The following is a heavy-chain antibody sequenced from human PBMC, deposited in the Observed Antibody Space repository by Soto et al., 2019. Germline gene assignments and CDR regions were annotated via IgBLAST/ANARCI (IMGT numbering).Heavy chain of an antibody. CDR2: IIPIFGTA. V-gene: IGHV1-69*13. D-gene: IGHD1-1*01. Sequence: GASVKVSCKASGGTFSSYAISWGRQAPGQGLEWMGGIIPIFGTANYAQKFQGRVTITADESTSTAYMELSSLRSEDTAVYYCARGVKLERRSVSYYGMDVWGQGTTVTVSS. CDR1: GGTFSSYA. J-gene: IGHJ6*02. CDR3: ARGVKLERRSVSYYGMDV.